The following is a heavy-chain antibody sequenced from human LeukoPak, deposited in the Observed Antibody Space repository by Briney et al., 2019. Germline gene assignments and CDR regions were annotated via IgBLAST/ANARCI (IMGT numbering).Heavy chain of an antibody. CDR3: ARRGKAVAGTLPLIDY. V-gene: IGHV1-2*06. CDR2: INPNSGGT. D-gene: IGHD6-19*01. J-gene: IGHJ4*02. CDR1: GYTFTGYY. Sequence: ASVKVSCKASGYTFTGYYMHWVRQAPGQGLEWMGRINPNSGGTNYAQKFQGRVTMTRDTSISTAYMELSRLRSDDTAVYYCARRGKAVAGTLPLIDYWGQGTLVTVSS.